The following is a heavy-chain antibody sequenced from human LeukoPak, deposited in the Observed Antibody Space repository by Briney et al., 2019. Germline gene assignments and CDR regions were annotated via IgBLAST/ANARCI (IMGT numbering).Heavy chain of an antibody. CDR2: INPSGGST. J-gene: IGHJ4*02. V-gene: IGHV1-46*01. CDR1: GYTFTSYY. Sequence: GASVKVSCKASGYTFTSYYMHWVRQAPGQGLEWMGIINPSGGSTSYAQKFQGRVTMTRDMSTSTVYMELSSLRSEDTAVYYCARVVPRDYGGNSPFDYWGQGTLVTVSS. D-gene: IGHD4-23*01. CDR3: ARVVPRDYGGNSPFDY.